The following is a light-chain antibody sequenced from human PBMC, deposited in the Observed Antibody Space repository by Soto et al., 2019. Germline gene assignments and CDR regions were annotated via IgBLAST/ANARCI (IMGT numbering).Light chain of an antibody. V-gene: IGKV3-20*01. CDR1: QSVSSSF. Sequence: EIVLTQSPGTLSLSPGERATLSCRASQSVSSSFLAWYQQKPGQAPRLLIYGASSRATGIPDRFSGSGSGTDFPLPISRLEPEDFAVYYCQQYGTSPWTFGQGTKVAIK. CDR3: QQYGTSPWT. CDR2: GAS. J-gene: IGKJ1*01.